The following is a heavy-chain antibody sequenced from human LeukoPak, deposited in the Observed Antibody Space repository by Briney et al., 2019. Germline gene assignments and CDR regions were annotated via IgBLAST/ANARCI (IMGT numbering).Heavy chain of an antibody. CDR3: ARDQGSTSRGIDY. CDR1: GFTLSSYW. D-gene: IGHD2-2*01. J-gene: IGHJ4*02. V-gene: IGHV3-74*01. CDR2: IYSDGNTT. Sequence: GGSLRRSCAASGFTLSSYWMHWVRPTPAEGLVWVSRIYSDGNTTNYADSVKGRFTISRDNAKNTLYLQMNSLRAEDTAVYYCARDQGSTSRGIDYWGQGTLVTVSS.